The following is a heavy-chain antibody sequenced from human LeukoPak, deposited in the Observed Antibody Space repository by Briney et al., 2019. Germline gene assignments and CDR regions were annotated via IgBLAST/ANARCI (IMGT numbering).Heavy chain of an antibody. Sequence: ASVKVSCKASGYTFTGYYMHWVRQAPGQGLEWMGRISPNSGGTNYAQKFQGRVTMTRDTSISTACMELSRLRSDDTAVYYCARDLSSSLEGVWFDPWGQGTLVTVSS. CDR1: GYTFTGYY. CDR2: ISPNSGGT. D-gene: IGHD3-10*01. J-gene: IGHJ5*02. CDR3: ARDLSSSLEGVWFDP. V-gene: IGHV1-2*06.